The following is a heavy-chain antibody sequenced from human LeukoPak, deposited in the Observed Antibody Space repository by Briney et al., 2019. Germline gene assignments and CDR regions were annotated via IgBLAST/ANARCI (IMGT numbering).Heavy chain of an antibody. V-gene: IGHV4-39*07. J-gene: IGHJ5*02. CDR2: IYYSGST. Sequence: SETLSLTCTVSGGSISSSSYYWGWIRQPPGKGLEWIGSIYYSGSTYYNPSLKSRVTISVDTSKNQFSLKLSSVTAADTAVYYCARELRQWLVGPFDPWGQGTLVTVSS. CDR3: ARELRQWLVGPFDP. CDR1: GGSISSSSYY. D-gene: IGHD6-19*01.